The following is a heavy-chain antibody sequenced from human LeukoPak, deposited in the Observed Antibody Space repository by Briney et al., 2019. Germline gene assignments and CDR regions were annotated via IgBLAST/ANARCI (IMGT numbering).Heavy chain of an antibody. D-gene: IGHD3-22*01. J-gene: IGHJ4*02. CDR2: ISAYNGNT. V-gene: IGHV1-18*01. CDR1: GYTFTSYG. Sequence: GASVKVSCKASGYTFTSYGISWVRQAPGQGLEWMGWISAYNGNTNYAQKLQGRVTMTTDTSTSTVYMELSSLRSEDTAVYYCARSRITMIVVVSPLGYWGQGTLVTVSS. CDR3: ARSRITMIVVVSPLGY.